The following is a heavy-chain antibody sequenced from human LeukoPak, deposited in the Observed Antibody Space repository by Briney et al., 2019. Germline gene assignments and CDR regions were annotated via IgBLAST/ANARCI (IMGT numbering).Heavy chain of an antibody. J-gene: IGHJ4*02. CDR2: ISRSGDRT. CDR1: GFTFSTYA. CDR3: AKYNYYGSGSYYNAFDY. Sequence: GGSLRLSCAASGFTFSTYAMSWVRQAPGKGLEWVSSISRSGDRTYYADSVKGRFTISRDNSKNTLYLQMNSLRAEDTAIYYCAKYNYYGSGSYYNAFDYWGQGTLVTVSS. V-gene: IGHV3-23*01. D-gene: IGHD3-10*01.